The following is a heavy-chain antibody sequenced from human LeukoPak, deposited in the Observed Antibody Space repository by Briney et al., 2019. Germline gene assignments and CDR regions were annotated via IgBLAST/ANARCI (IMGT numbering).Heavy chain of an antibody. J-gene: IGHJ4*02. CDR1: GLTFSNYA. Sequence: GGSLRLSCAASGLTFSNYAMNWVRQAPGKGLEWVSAISGSGGSTYYADSVKGRFTISRDNSKNTLYLQMNSLRAEDTAVYYCAKDPVPAAIYYFDYWGQGTLVTVSS. CDR3: AKDPVPAAIYYFDY. CDR2: ISGSGGST. V-gene: IGHV3-23*01. D-gene: IGHD2-2*02.